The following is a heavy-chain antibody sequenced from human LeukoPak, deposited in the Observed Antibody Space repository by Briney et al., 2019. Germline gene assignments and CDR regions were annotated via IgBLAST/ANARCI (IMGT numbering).Heavy chain of an antibody. D-gene: IGHD2-15*01. Sequence: GGSLRLSCAASGFTFSSYAMSWVRQALGKGLEWVANIKQDGSEKYYVDSVKGRFTISRDNAKNSLYLQMNSLRAEDTAVNYCASQGYCSGGSCYWGAFDIWGQGTMVTVSS. J-gene: IGHJ3*02. CDR3: ASQGYCSGGSCYWGAFDI. CDR1: GFTFSSYA. V-gene: IGHV3-7*01. CDR2: IKQDGSEK.